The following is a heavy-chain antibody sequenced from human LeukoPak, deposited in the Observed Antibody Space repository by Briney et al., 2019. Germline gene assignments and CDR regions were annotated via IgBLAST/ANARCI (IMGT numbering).Heavy chain of an antibody. V-gene: IGHV5-51*01. D-gene: IGHD5-18*01. CDR2: IFPGDSDT. CDR1: GNTFPAYW. Sequence: GESLKISCKVPGNTFPAYWIGWVRLMPGKGLEYMGIIFPGDSDTRYSPSFRGQVTMSVDRSINTAYLQWSSLKASDSGIYYWAKIGYGGEDGKGGFDYGGREPLVTVS. J-gene: IGHJ4*02. CDR3: AKIGYGGEDGKGGFDY.